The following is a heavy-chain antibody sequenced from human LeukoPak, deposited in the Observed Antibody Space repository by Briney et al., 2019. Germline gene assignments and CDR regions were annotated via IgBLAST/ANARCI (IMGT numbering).Heavy chain of an antibody. Sequence: SSDWMTWVRQPPGKGLEWIGTVYYTGNTYYNPSLKSRVAISVDTSKNQFSLQLTSMTAADTAVYYCARLRAMAGHRGGFDFWGRGTMVTVSS. CDR2: VYYTGNT. D-gene: IGHD6-19*01. CDR1: SSDW. J-gene: IGHJ3*01. V-gene: IGHV4-39*01. CDR3: ARLRAMAGHRGGFDF.